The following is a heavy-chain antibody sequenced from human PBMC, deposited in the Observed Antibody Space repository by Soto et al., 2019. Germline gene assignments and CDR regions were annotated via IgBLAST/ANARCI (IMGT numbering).Heavy chain of an antibody. V-gene: IGHV3-30*18. Sequence: GGSLRLSCAASGFTFSSYGMHWVRQAPGKGLEWVAVISYDGSNKYYADSVKGRFTISRDNSKNTLYLQMNSLRAEDTAVYYCAKDLGIQLWPDYYYYGMEVSCQAPTVTVSS. CDR1: GFTFSSYG. CDR2: ISYDGSNK. D-gene: IGHD5-18*01. CDR3: AKDLGIQLWPDYYYYGMEV. J-gene: IGHJ6*02.